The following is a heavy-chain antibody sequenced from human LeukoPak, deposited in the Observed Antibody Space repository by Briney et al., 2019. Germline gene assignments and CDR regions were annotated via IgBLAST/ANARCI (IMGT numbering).Heavy chain of an antibody. CDR3: ASGYYDSSGYSWGYAFDI. J-gene: IGHJ3*02. Sequence: SETLSLTCAVYGGSFSGYYWSWIRQPPGKGLEWIGEINHSGSTNYNPSLKSRVTISVDTSKNQFSLKLSSVTAADTAVYYCASGYYDSSGYSWGYAFDIWGQGTMVTVSS. CDR2: INHSGST. D-gene: IGHD3-22*01. CDR1: GGSFSGYY. V-gene: IGHV4-34*01.